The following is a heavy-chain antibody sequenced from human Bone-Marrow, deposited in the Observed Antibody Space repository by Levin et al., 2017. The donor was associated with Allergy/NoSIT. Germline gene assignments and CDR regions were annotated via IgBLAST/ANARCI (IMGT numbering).Heavy chain of an antibody. Sequence: GGSLRLSCAASGFTFARYSMNWVRQAPGKGLEWVSSISSSSSAMFNTDSAKGRFTISRDNTKSSLYLQMNSLGAEDTAIYYCARDVDDSGYYIAAFDTWGQGTMVTVSS. V-gene: IGHV3-21*01. CDR3: ARDVDDSGYYIAAFDT. J-gene: IGHJ3*02. D-gene: IGHD4-17*01. CDR2: ISSSSSAM. CDR1: GFTFARYS.